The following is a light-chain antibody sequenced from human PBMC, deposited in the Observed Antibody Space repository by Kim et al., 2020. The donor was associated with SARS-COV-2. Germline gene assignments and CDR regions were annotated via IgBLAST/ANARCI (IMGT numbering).Light chain of an antibody. CDR3: SSYTSSATWV. V-gene: IGLV2-14*03. J-gene: IGLJ3*02. CDR1: SSDVGGYNY. CDR2: DVS. Sequence: GQSITISCTGTSSDVGGYNYVSWHQQHPGKAPQLMIYDVSNRPSGVSNRFSASKSGNTASLTISGLQSEDEADYYCSSYTSSATWVFGGGTQLTVL.